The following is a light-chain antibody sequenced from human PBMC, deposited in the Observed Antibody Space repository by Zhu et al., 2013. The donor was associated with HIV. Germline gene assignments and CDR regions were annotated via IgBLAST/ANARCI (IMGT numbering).Light chain of an antibody. CDR3: ATWDDSLTGWV. CDR2: YDE. CDR1: SSNIGNNA. V-gene: IGLV1-36*01. J-gene: IGLJ3*02. Sequence: QSVLTQPPSVSGVPRQRVTISCSGSSSNIGNNAVNWYQQFPGKAPKLLIYYDEVVASGVSDRFSGSKSGTSASLAISRLQSKDEADYYCATWDDSLTGWVFGGGTKLTVL.